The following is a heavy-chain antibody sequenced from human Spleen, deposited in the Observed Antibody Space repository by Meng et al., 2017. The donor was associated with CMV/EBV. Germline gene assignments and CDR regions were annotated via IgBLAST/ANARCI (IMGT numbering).Heavy chain of an antibody. V-gene: IGHV3-7*01. CDR2: IKHDGSEK. CDR1: GLSFSSYW. D-gene: IGHD3-3*02. CDR3: ATYSSIFGVGYYFHAMDV. J-gene: IGHJ6*02. Sequence: GGSLRLSCKASGLSFSSYWMSWVRQAPGKGLEWVANIKHDGSEKYYVDFVKGRFTISRDDAKNSVYLQLNSLRAEDTAVYYCATYSSIFGVGYYFHAMDVWGQGTTVTVSS.